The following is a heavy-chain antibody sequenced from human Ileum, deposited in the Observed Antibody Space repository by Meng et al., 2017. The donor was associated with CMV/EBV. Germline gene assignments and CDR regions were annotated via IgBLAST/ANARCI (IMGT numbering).Heavy chain of an antibody. J-gene: IGHJ4*02. D-gene: IGHD1-26*01. CDR2: IYSGGSST. V-gene: IGHV3-23*03. Sequence: GESLKISCAASGFTFSSYAMSWVRQAPGKGLEWVSVIYSGGSSTYYADSVKGRFTISRDNSKNTLYLQMNSLRAEDTAVYYCARAIVGATPLGYWGQGTLVTVSS. CDR3: ARAIVGATPLGY. CDR1: GFTFSSYA.